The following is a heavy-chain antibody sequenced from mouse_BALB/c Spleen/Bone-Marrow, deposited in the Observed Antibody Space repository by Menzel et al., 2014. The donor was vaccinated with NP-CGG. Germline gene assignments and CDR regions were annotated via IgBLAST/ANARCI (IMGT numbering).Heavy chain of an antibody. J-gene: IGHJ2*01. CDR2: FYPGSGNI. V-gene: IGHV1-62-2*01. CDR1: GYTFTDYI. D-gene: IGHD1-1*01. CDR3: TRHFYGSSYFDY. Sequence: VQLQQSGAEQVKPGASVKLSCKASGYTFTDYIIHWIKQRSGQGLEWIGWFYPGSGNIKYNEKFKDKATLTADKSSSTVYMELSRLTSEDSAVYFCTRHFYGSSYFDYWGQGTTLTVSS.